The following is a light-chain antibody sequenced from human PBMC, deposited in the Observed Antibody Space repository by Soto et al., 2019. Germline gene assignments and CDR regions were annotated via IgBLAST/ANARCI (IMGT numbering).Light chain of an antibody. J-gene: IGKJ1*01. V-gene: IGKV1-5*01. CDR1: QSIRHY. CDR2: GAS. Sequence: DLHMTQSPPTLSASVGDRVTITCRASQSIRHYLAWYQQMPGKAPKLLIYGASTLQSGVPSRFSGSGSGTEFTLTISSLQPDDFGTYFCQHHNSYSQTSGQGTKVDIK. CDR3: QHHNSYSQT.